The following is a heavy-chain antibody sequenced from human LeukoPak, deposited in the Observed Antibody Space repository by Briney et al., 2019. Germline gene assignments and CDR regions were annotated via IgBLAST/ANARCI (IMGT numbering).Heavy chain of an antibody. V-gene: IGHV4-61*02. J-gene: IGHJ4*02. CDR3: ARQYSYGALLDY. D-gene: IGHD5-18*01. CDR1: GGSIRSGSYY. Sequence: TLSLTCPASGGSIRSGSYYRTCNRQPAGKALEWIQRIYTSGSTNYNPSIKSRVPLSVDTSKNQFSLKLSSVTAADTAVYYCARQYSYGALLDYWGQGTLVTASS. CDR2: IYTSGST.